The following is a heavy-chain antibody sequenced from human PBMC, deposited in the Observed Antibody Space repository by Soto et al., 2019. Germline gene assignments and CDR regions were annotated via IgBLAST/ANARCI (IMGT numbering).Heavy chain of an antibody. CDR3: ASSVVPDAMHYYYGMDV. J-gene: IGHJ6*02. CDR1: GFTFSSYW. V-gene: IGHV3-74*01. Sequence: PGGSLRLSCAASGFTFSSYWMHWVRQAPGKGLVWVSRINSDGSSTSYADSVKGRFTISRDNAKNTLYLQMNSLRAEDTAVYYCASSVVPDAMHYYYGMDVWGQGTTVTVSS. CDR2: INSDGSST. D-gene: IGHD2-2*01.